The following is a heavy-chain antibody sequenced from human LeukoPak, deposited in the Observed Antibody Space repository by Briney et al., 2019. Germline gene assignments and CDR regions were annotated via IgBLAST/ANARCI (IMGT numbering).Heavy chain of an antibody. V-gene: IGHV3-30-3*01. D-gene: IGHD3-9*01. CDR3: ARGGGTHYDILTGYYTYYYYCMDV. J-gene: IGHJ6*02. Sequence: GGSLRLSCAASGFTFSSYAMHWVRQAPGKGLEWVAVISYDGSNKYYADSVKGRFTISRDNSKNTLYLQMNSLRAEDTAVYYCARGGGTHYDILTGYYTYYYYCMDVWGQGTTVTVSS. CDR1: GFTFSSYA. CDR2: ISYDGSNK.